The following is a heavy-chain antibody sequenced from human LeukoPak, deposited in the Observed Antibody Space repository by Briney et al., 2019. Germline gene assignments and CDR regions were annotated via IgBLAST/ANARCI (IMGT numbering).Heavy chain of an antibody. Sequence: VASVKVSCKASGYTFTSYGISWVRQAPGQGLEWMGWISAYNGNTNYAQKLQGRVTMTTDTSTSTAYMELRSLRSDDTAGYYCASHEIYYGSGSPPDCWGQGTLVTVSS. V-gene: IGHV1-18*01. CDR3: ASHEIYYGSGSPPDC. D-gene: IGHD3-10*01. J-gene: IGHJ4*02. CDR2: ISAYNGNT. CDR1: GYTFTSYG.